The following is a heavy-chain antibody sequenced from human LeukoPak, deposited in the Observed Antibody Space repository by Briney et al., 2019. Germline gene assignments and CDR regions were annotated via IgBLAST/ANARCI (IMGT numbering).Heavy chain of an antibody. J-gene: IGHJ5*02. Sequence: SETLSLTCTVSGGSISSSSYYWGWIRQPPGKGLEWIGSIYYSGSTYYNPSLKSPVTISVDTSKNQFSLKLSSVTAADTAVYYCARHYYDSSGYSNWFDPWGQGTLVTVSS. CDR2: IYYSGST. V-gene: IGHV4-39*01. CDR3: ARHYYDSSGYSNWFDP. D-gene: IGHD3-22*01. CDR1: GGSISSSSYY.